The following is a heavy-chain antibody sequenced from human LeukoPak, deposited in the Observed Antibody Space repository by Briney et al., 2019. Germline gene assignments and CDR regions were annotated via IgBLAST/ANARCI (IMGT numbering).Heavy chain of an antibody. V-gene: IGHV4-59*01. J-gene: IGHJ4*02. D-gene: IGHD2-8*01. Sequence: SETLSLTCTVSGGSISSYYWSWIRQPPGKGLEWIGYIYYSGSTNYNPSLKSRVTISVDTSKNQFSLKLSSVTAADTAAYYCARAEAPYVLVDYWGQGTLVTVSS. CDR3: ARAEAPYVLVDY. CDR1: GGSISSYY. CDR2: IYYSGST.